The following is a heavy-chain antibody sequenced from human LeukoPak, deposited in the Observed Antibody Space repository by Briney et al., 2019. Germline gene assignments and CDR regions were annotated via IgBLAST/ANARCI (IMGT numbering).Heavy chain of an antibody. D-gene: IGHD3-16*01. V-gene: IGHV4-30-2*01. CDR2: IYHSGST. J-gene: IGHJ4*02. Sequence: KASQTLSLTCTVSGGSISSGGYYWSWIRQPPGKGLEWIGYIYHSGSTYYNPSLKSRVTISVDRSKNQFSLKLSSVTAADTAVYYCARTYPPLYYFDYWGQGTLVTVSS. CDR3: ARTYPPLYYFDY. CDR1: GGSISSGGYY.